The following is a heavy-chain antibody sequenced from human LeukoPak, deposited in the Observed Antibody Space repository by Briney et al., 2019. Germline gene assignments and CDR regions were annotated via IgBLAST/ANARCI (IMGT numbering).Heavy chain of an antibody. J-gene: IGHJ3*02. CDR1: GFTFSSYA. D-gene: IGHD6-6*01. CDR3: ARTSIAARRANAFDI. CDR2: IYHSGST. V-gene: IGHV4-30-2*01. Sequence: LRLSCAASGFTFSSYAMSWIRQPPGKGLEWIGYIYHSGSTYYNPSLESRVTISVDRSKNQFSLKLSSVTAADTAVYYCARTSIAARRANAFDIWGQGTMVTVSS.